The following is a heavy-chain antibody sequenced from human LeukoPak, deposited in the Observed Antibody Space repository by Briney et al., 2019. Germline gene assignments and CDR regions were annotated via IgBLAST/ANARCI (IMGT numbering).Heavy chain of an antibody. CDR2: IYHSGST. CDR1: GGSISSSNW. J-gene: IGHJ4*02. D-gene: IGHD3-22*01. Sequence: PSGTLSLTCAVSGGSISSSNWWSWVRQPPGQGLEWIGEIYHSGSTNYNPSLKSRVTISVDKSKNQFSLKLSSVTAADTAVYYCARGAYYYDSSGYPTPYYFDYWGQGTLVTVSS. CDR3: ARGAYYYDSSGYPTPYYFDY. V-gene: IGHV4-4*02.